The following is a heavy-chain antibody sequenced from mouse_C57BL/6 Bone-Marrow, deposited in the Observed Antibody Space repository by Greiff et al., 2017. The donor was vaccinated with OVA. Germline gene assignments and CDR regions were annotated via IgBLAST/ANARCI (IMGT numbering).Heavy chain of an antibody. CDR3: TTYRY. Sequence: DVQLQESGAKLVRPGASVKLSCTASGFNIKDDYMHWVKERPEQGLEWIGWIDPENGDTEYASKFQGKATITADTSSKTVYLQLSSLTSEDTAVYYCTTYRYWGQGTTLTVSS. J-gene: IGHJ2*01. CDR2: IDPENGDT. CDR1: GFNIKDDY. V-gene: IGHV14-4*01.